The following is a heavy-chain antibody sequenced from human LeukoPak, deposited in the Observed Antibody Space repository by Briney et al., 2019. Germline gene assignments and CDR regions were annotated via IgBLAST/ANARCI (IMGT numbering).Heavy chain of an antibody. CDR3: ARQATGGGLGWFDP. Sequence: SETLSLTCAVYGGPFSGYYWSWIRQPPGKGLEWIGEINHSGSTNYNPSLKSRVTISVDTSKNQFSLKLSSVTAADTAVYYCARQATGGGLGWFDPWGQGTLVTVSS. J-gene: IGHJ5*02. D-gene: IGHD2-8*02. V-gene: IGHV4-34*01. CDR1: GGPFSGYY. CDR2: INHSGST.